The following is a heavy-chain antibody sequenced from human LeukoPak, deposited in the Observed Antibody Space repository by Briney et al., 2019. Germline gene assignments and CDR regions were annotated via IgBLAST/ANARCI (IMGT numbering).Heavy chain of an antibody. CDR2: IYYSGST. D-gene: IGHD2-15*01. V-gene: IGHV4-31*03. CDR1: GGSISSGGYY. CDR3: ARDHGYCSGGSCYLNWFDP. J-gene: IGHJ5*02. Sequence: MASETLSLTCTVSGGSISSGGYYWSWIRQHPGKGLEWIGYIYYSGSTYYNPSLKSRVTISVDTSKNQFSLKLSSVTAADTAVYYCARDHGYCSGGSCYLNWFDPWGQGTLVTVSS.